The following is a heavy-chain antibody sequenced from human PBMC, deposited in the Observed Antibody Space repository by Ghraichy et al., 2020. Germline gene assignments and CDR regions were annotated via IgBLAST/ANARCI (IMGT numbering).Heavy chain of an antibody. Sequence: ASVKVSCKTSGYIFTDYYLHWVRQAPGQGLEWVGIINPLGTSSRYAQKFQGRVTMASDTSTNTVYMELSTLRSEDSAIYYCARDRGDRYTLNGPLYWGLGTLVTVSS. D-gene: IGHD3-9*01. CDR2: INPLGTSS. CDR1: GYIFTDYY. J-gene: IGHJ4*02. CDR3: ARDRGDRYTLNGPLY. V-gene: IGHV1-46*01.